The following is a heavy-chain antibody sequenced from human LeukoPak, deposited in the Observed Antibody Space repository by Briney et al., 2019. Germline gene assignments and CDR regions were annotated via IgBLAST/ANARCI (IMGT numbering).Heavy chain of an antibody. CDR1: GFTFSDHY. V-gene: IGHV3-72*01. Sequence: GGSLRLSCAASGFTFSDHYMDWVRQAPGKGLEWVGRTRNKANSYTTEYAASVKGRFTISRDDSKNSLYLQMNSLKTEDTAVYYCARESRQGYYYYYYMDVWGKGTTVTISS. J-gene: IGHJ6*03. CDR3: ARESRQGYYYYYYMDV. CDR2: TRNKANSYTT.